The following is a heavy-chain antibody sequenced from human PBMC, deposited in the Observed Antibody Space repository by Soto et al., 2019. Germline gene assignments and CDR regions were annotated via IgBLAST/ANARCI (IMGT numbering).Heavy chain of an antibody. D-gene: IGHD6-6*01. J-gene: IGHJ5*02. V-gene: IGHV3-13*01. CDR2: IGTAGDT. CDR1: GFTFSRYD. CDR3: ARGRGDIEAARPFFTTREFDP. Sequence: EVQLVESGGGLVEPGGSLRRSCAASGFTFSRYDMHWVRQATGKGLEWVSAIGTAGDTYYPGSGKGRFTISRENAKNSLYLQMNCLRAGDTAVYYCARGRGDIEAARPFFTTREFDPWGQGTLVTVSS.